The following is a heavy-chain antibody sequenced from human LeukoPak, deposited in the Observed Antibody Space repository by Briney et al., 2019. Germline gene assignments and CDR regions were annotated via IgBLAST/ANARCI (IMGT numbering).Heavy chain of an antibody. Sequence: SETLSLTCTVSGDSISRSSYYWAWIRQPPGKGLEWIGSIYYSGSTYYNPSLKSRVTISVDTSKNQFSLKLSSVTAADTAVYYCASMDSSGPNYWGQGTLVTVSS. V-gene: IGHV4-39*07. CDR2: IYYSGST. D-gene: IGHD3-22*01. J-gene: IGHJ4*02. CDR3: ASMDSSGPNY. CDR1: GDSISRSSYY.